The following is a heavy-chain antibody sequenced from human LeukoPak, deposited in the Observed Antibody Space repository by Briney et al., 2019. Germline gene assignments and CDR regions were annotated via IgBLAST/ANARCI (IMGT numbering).Heavy chain of an antibody. V-gene: IGHV1-46*01. CDR2: INPSGGST. CDR3: ARDPVDSSVFDY. CDR1: GGTFSSYA. Sequence: ASVKVSCKASGGTFSSYAISWVRQAPGQGLEWMGIINPSGGSTSYAQKFQGRVTMTRDTSTSTVYMELSSLRSEDTAVYYCARDPVDSSVFDYWGQGTLVTVSS. D-gene: IGHD6-25*01. J-gene: IGHJ4*02.